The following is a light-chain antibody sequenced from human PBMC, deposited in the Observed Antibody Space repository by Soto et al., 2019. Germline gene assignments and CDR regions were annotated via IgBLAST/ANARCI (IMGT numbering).Light chain of an antibody. CDR1: QSVSSTF. J-gene: IGKJ4*01. V-gene: IGKV3-20*01. Sequence: EIVLTQSPGTLSLSAGEGATITCRASQSVSSTFLAWYQQKPGHAPKLLIYGSSGRTTGIPHRFSGSGSGTDFTLTISSLQPEDIAVYYCQQYGSSPLTFGGGTKVEIK. CDR2: GSS. CDR3: QQYGSSPLT.